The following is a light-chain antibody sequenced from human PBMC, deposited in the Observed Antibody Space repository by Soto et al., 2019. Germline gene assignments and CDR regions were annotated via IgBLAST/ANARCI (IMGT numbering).Light chain of an antibody. Sequence: EIVLTQSPATLSLSPGERATLSCRASQSISIYLAWYQQKPGQAPRLLIYDASTRATGIPARFSGSGSGTDFTLTISSLEPEDFAVYYCQQRTNRPWTFGQGTKVDIK. CDR1: QSISIY. V-gene: IGKV3-11*01. J-gene: IGKJ1*01. CDR2: DAS. CDR3: QQRTNRPWT.